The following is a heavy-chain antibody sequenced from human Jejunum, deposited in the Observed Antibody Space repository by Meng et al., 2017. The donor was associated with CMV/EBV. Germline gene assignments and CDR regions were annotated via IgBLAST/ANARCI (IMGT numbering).Heavy chain of an antibody. V-gene: IGHV1-2*06. J-gene: IGHJ5*02. CDR2: INPNSGGT. CDR3: AREGSIMITFGGVIPYDP. D-gene: IGHD3-16*02. CDR1: PCTGYY. Sequence: PCTGYYIHWVRQAPGQGLEWMGRINPNSGGTNYAQKFQGRVTMTRNTSISTAFMELTRLRSDDTAVYYCAREGSIMITFGGVIPYDPWGQGTLVTVSS.